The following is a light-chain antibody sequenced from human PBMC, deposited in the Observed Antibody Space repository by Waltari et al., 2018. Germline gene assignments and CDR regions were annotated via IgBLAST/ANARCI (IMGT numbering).Light chain of an antibody. Sequence: QSALTQPPSASGSPGQSVTISCTGTSSDVGAYAYVSWYQQHPGKAPKRMIYEVSKRPSGVPDRFSGSKSGNTASLTVSGLRAEDEADYYCSSYAGSNIFVFGTGTKVTVL. J-gene: IGLJ1*01. V-gene: IGLV2-8*01. CDR2: EVS. CDR1: SSDVGAYAY. CDR3: SSYAGSNIFV.